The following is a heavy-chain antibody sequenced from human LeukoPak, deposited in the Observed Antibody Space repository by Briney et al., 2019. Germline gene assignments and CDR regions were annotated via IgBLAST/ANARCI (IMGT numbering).Heavy chain of an antibody. D-gene: IGHD2-21*01. CDR2: ISGGADAT. V-gene: IGHV3-23*01. J-gene: IGHJ6*02. CDR1: GFTFSGFA. Sequence: GGSLRLSCAASGFTFSGFAMCWARQAPGKGLEWVSAISGGADATYYAASVRGRFSVSRDNSKTTLDLQMDSLRAEDTAVYYCAKMIGLELTNYGMDVWGQGTTVTVSS. CDR3: AKMIGLELTNYGMDV.